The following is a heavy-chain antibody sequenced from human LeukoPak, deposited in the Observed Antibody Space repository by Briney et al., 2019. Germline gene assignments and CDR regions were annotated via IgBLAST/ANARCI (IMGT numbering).Heavy chain of an antibody. Sequence: PGGSLRLSCAASGFTFSSYSMNWVRQAPGKGLEWVSSISGSSSYIYYADSVKGRFTISRDNAKNSLYLQMNSLRAEDTAVYYCARGHYGSGSYQGYWGQGTLVTVSS. CDR1: GFTFSSYS. V-gene: IGHV3-21*01. J-gene: IGHJ4*02. CDR3: ARGHYGSGSYQGY. CDR2: ISGSSSYI. D-gene: IGHD3-10*01.